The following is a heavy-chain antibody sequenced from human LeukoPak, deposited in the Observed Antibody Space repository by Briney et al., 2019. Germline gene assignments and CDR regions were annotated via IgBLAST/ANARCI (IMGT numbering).Heavy chain of an antibody. CDR1: GGSISSGDYF. CDR3: ARGGQIARY. Sequence: SETLSLTCTVSGGSISSGDYFWSWIRQPPGKGLEWIGYIFYSGSTYYNPSLKSRVTISVDTSKNQFSLKLSSVTAADTAVYYCARGGQIARYWGQGTLVTVSS. D-gene: IGHD3-10*01. V-gene: IGHV4-30-4*01. CDR2: IFYSGST. J-gene: IGHJ4*02.